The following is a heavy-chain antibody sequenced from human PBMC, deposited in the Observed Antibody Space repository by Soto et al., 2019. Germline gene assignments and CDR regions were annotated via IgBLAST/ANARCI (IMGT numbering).Heavy chain of an antibody. D-gene: IGHD3-9*01. J-gene: IGHJ6*02. CDR2: MNPNSGNT. CDR3: ARFYDILKGVVYYYGMDV. V-gene: IGHV1-8*01. Sequence: ASVKVSCKASGYTFASYDINWVRQATGQGLEWMGWMNPNSGNTGYAQKFQGRVTMTRNTSISTAYMELSSLRSEDTAVYYCARFYDILKGVVYYYGMDVCGQRSTVPVSS. CDR1: GYTFASYD.